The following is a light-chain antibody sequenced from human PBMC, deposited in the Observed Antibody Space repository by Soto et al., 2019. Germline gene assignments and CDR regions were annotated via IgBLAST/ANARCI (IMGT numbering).Light chain of an antibody. V-gene: IGKV3-20*01. CDR3: QQYYNWPRT. CDR1: QTVLNNY. Sequence: EIVLTQSPGTLSLSPGERATLSCRASQTVLNNYLTWYQQKPGQAPRRLIFGASIRATGIPDRFSGSGSGTDFTLTISRLEPEGFAVYYCQQYYNWPRTFGQGTKVEI. J-gene: IGKJ1*01. CDR2: GAS.